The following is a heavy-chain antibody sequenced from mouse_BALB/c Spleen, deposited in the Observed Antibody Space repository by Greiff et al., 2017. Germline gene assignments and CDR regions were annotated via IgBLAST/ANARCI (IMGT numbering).Heavy chain of an antibody. CDR2: ISSGGGST. CDR3: ARHGDYLGYFDY. CDR1: GFAFSSYD. D-gene: IGHD2-4*01. Sequence: EVKLVESGGGLVKPGGSLKLSCAASGFAFSSYDMSWVRQTPEKRLEWVAYISSGGGSTYYPDTVKGRFTISRDNAKNTLYLQMSSLKSEDTAMYYCARHGDYLGYFDYWGQGTTLTVSA. V-gene: IGHV5-12-1*01. J-gene: IGHJ2*01.